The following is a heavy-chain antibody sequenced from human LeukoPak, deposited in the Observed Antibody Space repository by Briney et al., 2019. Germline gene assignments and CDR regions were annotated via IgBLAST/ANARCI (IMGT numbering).Heavy chain of an antibody. CDR3: ATFCSGGDCYSFAP. J-gene: IGHJ5*02. D-gene: IGHD2-15*01. CDR1: GFTFSSYA. Sequence: GGSLRLSFAASGFTFSSYAMNWVRKAPGGGLEWFSPITGSGGSTYYADPVKGRFTISRDNSKDTLFLQMDSLRVEDTAVYYCATFCSGGDCYSFAPWGQGTLVTVSS. CDR2: ITGSGGST. V-gene: IGHV3-23*01.